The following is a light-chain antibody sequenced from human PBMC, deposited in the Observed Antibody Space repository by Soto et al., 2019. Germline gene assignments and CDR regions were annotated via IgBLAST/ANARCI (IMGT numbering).Light chain of an antibody. CDR3: QQYDDWPLT. CDR1: QSLTTN. Sequence: EIVLTQSPGTLSLSPGERAILSCRASQSLTTNLAWYQQKPGQAPRLLIHDASTRATSIPARFSGSGSGTEFTLTISSLQSEDFAVYYCQQYDDWPLTFGQGTRLEIK. V-gene: IGKV3-15*01. J-gene: IGKJ5*01. CDR2: DAS.